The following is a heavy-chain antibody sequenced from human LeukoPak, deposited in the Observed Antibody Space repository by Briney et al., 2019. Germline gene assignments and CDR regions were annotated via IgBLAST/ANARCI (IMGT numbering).Heavy chain of an antibody. CDR3: ARTPYCSGGSCGDY. CDR1: GGSISSSSYY. CDR2: IDYSGST. Sequence: SETLSLTCTVSGGSISSSSYYWGWIRQPPGKGLEWIGSIDYSGSTYYKPSLKSRVTISVETHKNQLSLKLSSVTAADTAVYYCARTPYCSGGSCGDYWGQGTLVTVSS. J-gene: IGHJ4*02. V-gene: IGHV4-39*01. D-gene: IGHD2-15*01.